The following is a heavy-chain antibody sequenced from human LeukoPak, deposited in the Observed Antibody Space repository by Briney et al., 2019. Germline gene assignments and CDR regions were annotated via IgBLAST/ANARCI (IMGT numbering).Heavy chain of an antibody. D-gene: IGHD3-22*01. J-gene: IGHJ4*02. V-gene: IGHV4-59*08. CDR3: ARSYYDSSGYYYGIDY. CDR2: IYYSGST. CDR1: GGSISSYY. Sequence: PSETLSLTCTVSGGSISSYYWSWIRQPPGKGLEWIGYIYYSGSTNYNPSLKSRVTISVDTSKNQFSLKLSSVTAADTAVCYCARSYYDSSGYYYGIDYWGQGTLVTVSS.